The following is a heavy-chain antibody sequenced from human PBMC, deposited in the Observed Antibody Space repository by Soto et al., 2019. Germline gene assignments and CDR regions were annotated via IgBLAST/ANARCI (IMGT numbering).Heavy chain of an antibody. CDR3: ARGIYFGSARYYFDY. D-gene: IGHD3-10*01. CDR2: ISSSGDST. J-gene: IGHJ4*02. Sequence: EVQLVESGGGLVQPGGSLRLSCAASGFTFKTYYMHWVRQAPGKGPEYVSAISSSGDSTYYADSVKGRFTISRDNSKYTVYLQMGSLRVEDMDFYYCARGIYFGSARYYFDYWGQGALVTVSS. CDR1: GFTFKTYY. V-gene: IGHV3-64*07.